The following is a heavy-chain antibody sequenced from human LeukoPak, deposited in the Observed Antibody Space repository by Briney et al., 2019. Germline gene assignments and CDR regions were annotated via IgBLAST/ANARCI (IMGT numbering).Heavy chain of an antibody. V-gene: IGHV4-4*07. CDR3: ARVGCSSTSCYGGLDY. J-gene: IGHJ4*02. D-gene: IGHD2-2*01. CDR1: GGSISSYY. CDR2: LYTSGST. Sequence: SETLSLTCTVSGGSISSYYWSWIRQPAGKGLEWIGRLYTSGSTNYNPSLKSRVTMSVDTSKNQFSLKLSSVTAADTAVYYCARVGCSSTSCYGGLDYWGQGTLVTVSS.